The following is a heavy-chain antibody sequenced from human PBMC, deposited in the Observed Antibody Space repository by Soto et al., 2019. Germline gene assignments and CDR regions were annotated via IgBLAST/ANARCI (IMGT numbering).Heavy chain of an antibody. CDR1: GFTFDDYA. V-gene: IGHV3-9*01. CDR3: AKDYYYDSSGYGYFDL. J-gene: IGHJ2*01. CDR2: ISWNSGSI. Sequence: EVQLVESGGGLVQPGRSLRLSCAASGFTFDDYAMHWVRQAPGKGLEWVSGISWNSGSIGYADSVKGRFTISRDNAKNFLYLQMNSLRAEDTALYYCAKDYYYDSSGYGYFDLWGRGTLVTVSS. D-gene: IGHD3-22*01.